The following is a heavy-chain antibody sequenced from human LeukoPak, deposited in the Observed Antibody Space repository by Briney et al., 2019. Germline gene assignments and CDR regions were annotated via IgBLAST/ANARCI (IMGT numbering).Heavy chain of an antibody. V-gene: IGHV1-2*02. D-gene: IGHD6-6*01. J-gene: IGHJ6*02. CDR1: GYTFTGYY. CDR3: AREFPLDSSSNYYYYGMDV. CDR2: INPNSGGT. Sequence: ASVKVSCKASGYTFTGYYMHWVRQAPGQGLEWMGWINPNSGGTNYAQKFQGRVTMTRDTSISTAYMELSRLRSDDTAVYYCAREFPLDSSSNYYYYGMDVWGQGTTVTSP.